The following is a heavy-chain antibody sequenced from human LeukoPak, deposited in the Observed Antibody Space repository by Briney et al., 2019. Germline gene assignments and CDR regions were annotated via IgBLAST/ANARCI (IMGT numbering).Heavy chain of an antibody. CDR1: GGSISNNNYY. V-gene: IGHV4-39*01. CDR2: IYYSGSP. D-gene: IGHD1-26*01. J-gene: IGHJ4*02. CDR3: ARQLLVGATNFDY. Sequence: SETLSLTCTVSGGSISNNNYYWAWIRQPPGKGLECIGSIYYSGSPYYNPSLKSRVTISVDTSKNQFSLRLSSVTAADTAVYYCARQLLVGATNFDYWGQGALVTVSS.